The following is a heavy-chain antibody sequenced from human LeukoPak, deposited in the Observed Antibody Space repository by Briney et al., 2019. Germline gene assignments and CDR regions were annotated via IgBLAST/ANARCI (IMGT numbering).Heavy chain of an antibody. J-gene: IGHJ5*02. D-gene: IGHD3-10*01. CDR2: INPSGGST. CDR3: ARADPFYGSGSYAGSWFDP. CDR1: GYTFTSYY. Sequence: VASVKVSCKASGYTFTSYYMHWVRQAPGEGLEWMGIINPSGGSTSYAQKFQGRVTMTRDMSTSTVYMDLSSLRSEDTAVYYCARADPFYGSGSYAGSWFDPWGQGTLVTVSS. V-gene: IGHV1-46*01.